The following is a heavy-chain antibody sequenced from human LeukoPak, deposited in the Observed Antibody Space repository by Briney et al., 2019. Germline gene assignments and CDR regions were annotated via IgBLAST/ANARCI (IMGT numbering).Heavy chain of an antibody. CDR3: ARGRGDTDY. CDR2: IHYSGRA. D-gene: IGHD3-10*01. Sequence: ASETLSLTCTVSGGFISGYYWSWIRQPPGKRPEWTGYIHYSGRANYNPSLKSRVTISVGTSQNQFSLQLNSVTTADTAVYYCARGRGDTDYWGQGTLVTVSS. J-gene: IGHJ4*02. V-gene: IGHV4-59*01. CDR1: GGFISGYY.